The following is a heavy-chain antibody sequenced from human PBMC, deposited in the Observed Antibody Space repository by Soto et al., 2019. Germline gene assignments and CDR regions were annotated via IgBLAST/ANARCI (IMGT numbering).Heavy chain of an antibody. CDR1: GFTFTECA. CDR2: ISETGAST. CDR3: AKGRGTGWGCYFEN. V-gene: IGHV3-23*01. Sequence: GGSLRLSCAASGFTFTECAMNWVRQAPGRGLEWVASISETGASTWYAQSVRGRLSISRDNSKITLYLQMKSLRGEDMAVYYCAKGRGTGWGCYFENWGQGTLVTVSS. J-gene: IGHJ4*02. D-gene: IGHD6-19*01.